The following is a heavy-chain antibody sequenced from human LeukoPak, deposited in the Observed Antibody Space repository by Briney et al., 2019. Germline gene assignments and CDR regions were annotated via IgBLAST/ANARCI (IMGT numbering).Heavy chain of an antibody. CDR3: ARGAGSYYYDSSGYHTYYYMDV. CDR1: GGSISSSSYY. V-gene: IGHV4-39*07. CDR2: MYYSGST. Sequence: SETLSLTCSVSGGSISSSSYYWGWIRQPPGKGLEWIGSMYYSGSTYYNPSLKSRVTISVDTSKNQFSLKLSSVTAADTAVYYCARGAGSYYYDSSGYHTYYYMDVWGKGTTVTVSS. J-gene: IGHJ6*03. D-gene: IGHD3-22*01.